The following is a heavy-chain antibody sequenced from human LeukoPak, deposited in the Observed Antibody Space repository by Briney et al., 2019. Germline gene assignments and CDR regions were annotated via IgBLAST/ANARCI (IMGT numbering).Heavy chain of an antibody. CDR3: ARIAVAGPNFFDY. CDR1: GGSISSYY. Sequence: SETLSLTCTVSGGSISSYYWSWIRQPPGKGLEWIGYIYYSGSTNYNPSLKSRVTISVDTSKNQFSLKLSSVTAADTAVYYCARIAVAGPNFFDYWGQGTLVTVSS. D-gene: IGHD6-19*01. J-gene: IGHJ4*02. V-gene: IGHV4-59*08. CDR2: IYYSGST.